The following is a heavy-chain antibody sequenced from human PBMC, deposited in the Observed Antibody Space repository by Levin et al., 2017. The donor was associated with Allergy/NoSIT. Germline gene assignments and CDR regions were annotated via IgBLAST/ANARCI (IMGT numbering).Heavy chain of an antibody. J-gene: IGHJ1*01. CDR3: ARGSTSWSWSLQH. V-gene: IGHV4-59*01. D-gene: IGHD2-2*01. CDR2: IHYTGST. CDR1: GGSISSYY. Sequence: ESLKISCTVSGGSISSYYWSWIRRPPGKGLEWIGYIHYTGSTAYNPSLKSRVTISVDTSKNQFSLKLSSVTAADTAVYYCARGSTSWSWSLQHWGQGTLVTVSS.